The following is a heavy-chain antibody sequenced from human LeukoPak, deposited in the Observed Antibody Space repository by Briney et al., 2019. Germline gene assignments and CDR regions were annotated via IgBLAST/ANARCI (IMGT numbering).Heavy chain of an antibody. CDR2: ITDSGGDT. Sequence: GGSLRLSCAASGFTFNNYAXXWVRXXXXXXXXXXXXITDSGGDTYHVDSVKGRFTISRDNSRNILYLQMNSLRVEDSAVYHCAKGSRTSRPYYFDFWGQGTLVTVSS. D-gene: IGHD3/OR15-3a*01. CDR3: AKGSRTSRPYYFDF. J-gene: IGHJ4*02. V-gene: IGHV3-23*01. CDR1: GFTFNNYA.